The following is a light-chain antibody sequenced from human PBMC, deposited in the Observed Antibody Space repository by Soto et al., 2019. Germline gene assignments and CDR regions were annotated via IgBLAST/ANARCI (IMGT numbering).Light chain of an antibody. Sequence: QSALTQPPSVSGSPGQSVAISCTGTSSDVGNYNRVSWYQQPPGTAPRLMIYDVSNRPSGVPDRFSGSKSGNTASLTISGLQADDEADYYCSSYTTSSTPVFGTGTKVTVL. CDR1: SSDVGNYNR. J-gene: IGLJ1*01. CDR3: SSYTTSSTPV. V-gene: IGLV2-18*02. CDR2: DVS.